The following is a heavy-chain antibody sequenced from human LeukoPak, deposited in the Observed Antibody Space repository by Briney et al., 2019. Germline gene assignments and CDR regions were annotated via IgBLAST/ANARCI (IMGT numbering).Heavy chain of an antibody. CDR3: AKELAAAGTFYYYYYGMDV. J-gene: IGHJ6*02. D-gene: IGHD6-13*01. V-gene: IGHV3-30*18. CDR2: ISYDGSNK. CDR1: GFTFSSYG. Sequence: GRSLRLSCAASGFTFSSYGMHWVRQAPGEGLEWVAVISYDGSNKYYADSVKGRFTISRDNSKNTLYLQMNSLRAEDTAVYYCAKELAAAGTFYYYYYGMDVWGQGTTVTVSS.